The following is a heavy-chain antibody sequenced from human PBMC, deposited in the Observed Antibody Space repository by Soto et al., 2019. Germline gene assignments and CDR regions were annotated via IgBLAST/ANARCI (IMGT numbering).Heavy chain of an antibody. J-gene: IGHJ3*02. CDR2: INAGNGNT. D-gene: IGHD2-8*01. CDR1: GYTFTSYD. V-gene: IGHV1-3*01. CDR3: AREGLMVYAMVDAFDI. Sequence: ASVKVSCKASGYTFTSYDINWVRQAPGQRLEWMGWINAGNGNTEYAQKFQGRVTITRNTSASTAYMELSSLRSEDTAVYYCAREGLMVYAMVDAFDIWGQGTMVTVSS.